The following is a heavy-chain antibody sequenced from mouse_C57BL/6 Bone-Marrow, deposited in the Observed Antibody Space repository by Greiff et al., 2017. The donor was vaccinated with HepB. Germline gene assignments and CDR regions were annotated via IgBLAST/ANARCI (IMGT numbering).Heavy chain of an antibody. J-gene: IGHJ1*03. Sequence: QVQLQQPGAELVKPGASVKLSCKASGYTFTSYWMHWVKQRPGRGLEWIGRIDPNSGGTKYNEKFKSKATLTVDKPSSTAYMQLSSLTSEDSAVYYCAISITTVVEYFDVWGTGTTVTVSS. V-gene: IGHV1-72*01. D-gene: IGHD1-1*01. CDR2: IDPNSGGT. CDR3: AISITTVVEYFDV. CDR1: GYTFTSYW.